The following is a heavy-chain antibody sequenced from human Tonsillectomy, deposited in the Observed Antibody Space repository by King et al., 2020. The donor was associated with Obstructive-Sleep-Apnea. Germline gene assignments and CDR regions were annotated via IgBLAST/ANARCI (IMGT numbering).Heavy chain of an antibody. J-gene: IGHJ5*02. CDR1: GGSISSGGYY. V-gene: IGHV4-31*03. Sequence: VQLQESGPGLVKPSQTLSLTCTVSGGSISSGGYYWSWIRQHPGKGLEWIGYIFYSGCTYYNPSLKSRLNISVDTSKNQFSLKLNPVTASDTAVYYCAREEEASNWFDPWGQGTLVTVSS. CDR3: AREEEASNWFDP. CDR2: IFYSGCT.